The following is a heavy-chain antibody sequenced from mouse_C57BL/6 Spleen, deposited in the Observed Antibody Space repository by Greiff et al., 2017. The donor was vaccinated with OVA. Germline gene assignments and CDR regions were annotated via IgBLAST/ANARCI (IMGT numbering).Heavy chain of an antibody. J-gene: IGHJ1*03. Sequence: QVQLQQSGPGLVQPSQSLSITCTVSGFSLTSYGVHWVRQSPGKGLEWLGVIWSGGSTDYNAAFISRLSISKDNSKSQVFFKMNSLQADDTAIYYCARLYYDYDEGYWYFDVWGTGTTVTVSS. V-gene: IGHV2-2*01. CDR1: GFSLTSYG. D-gene: IGHD2-4*01. CDR2: IWSGGST. CDR3: ARLYYDYDEGYWYFDV.